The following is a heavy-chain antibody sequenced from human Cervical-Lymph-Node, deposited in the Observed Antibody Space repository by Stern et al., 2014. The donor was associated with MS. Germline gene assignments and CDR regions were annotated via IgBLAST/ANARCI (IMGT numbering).Heavy chain of an antibody. CDR2: IYISGST. V-gene: IGHV4-61*02. CDR3: ARHPNDYGDFSNWFDP. D-gene: IGHD4-17*01. CDR1: GGSISSGNSY. J-gene: IGHJ5*02. Sequence: QVQLQESGPGLVKPSQTLSLTCTVSGGSISSGNSYWSWIRQPAGKGLEWIGRIYISGSTNYNTSLKSPVTISEASPKNQFSLTLISVTAADTALYYCARHPNDYGDFSNWFDPWGQGTLVTVSS.